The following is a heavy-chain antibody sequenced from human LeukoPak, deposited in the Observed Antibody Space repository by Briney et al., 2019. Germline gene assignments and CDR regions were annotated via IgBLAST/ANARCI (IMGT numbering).Heavy chain of an antibody. D-gene: IGHD3-16*01. CDR1: GYTFTSYY. J-gene: IGHJ5*02. Sequence: ASVKVSCKASGYTFTSYYMHWVRQVPGQGLEWMGIINPSGGSTSYAQKFQGRVTMTRDTSTSTVYMELSSLRSEDTAVYYWARCGGGIRNWFDPWGQGTLVTVSS. CDR3: ARCGGGIRNWFDP. V-gene: IGHV1-46*01. CDR2: INPSGGST.